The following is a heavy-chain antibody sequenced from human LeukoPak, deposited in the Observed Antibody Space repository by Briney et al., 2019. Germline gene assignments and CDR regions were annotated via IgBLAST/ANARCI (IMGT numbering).Heavy chain of an antibody. V-gene: IGHV3-7*03. CDR3: ATYSTGWCRGLQY. CDR1: GFTFSGYW. J-gene: IGHJ4*02. CDR2: INKDGSGK. D-gene: IGHD6-19*01. Sequence: GGSLRLSCAASGFTFSGYWMSWVRQAPGKGPEWVANINKDGSGKYYVDSLKGRFTISRDNAENSLYLQISSLRVEDTAMYYCATYSTGWCRGLQYWGQGTLVTVSS.